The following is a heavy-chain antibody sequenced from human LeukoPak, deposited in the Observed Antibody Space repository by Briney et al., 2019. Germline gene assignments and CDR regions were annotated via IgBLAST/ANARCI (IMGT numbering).Heavy chain of an antibody. CDR3: AREGYSYGYFVDY. CDR2: IYTSGST. V-gene: IGHV4-61*02. CDR1: GGSLSSGSYY. D-gene: IGHD5-18*01. Sequence: TSETLSLTCTVSGGSLSSGSYYWSWIRQPAGEGLEWIGRIYTSGSTNYNPSLKSRVTISVDTSKNQFSLKLSSVTAADTAVYYCAREGYSYGYFVDYWGQGTLVTVSS. J-gene: IGHJ4*02.